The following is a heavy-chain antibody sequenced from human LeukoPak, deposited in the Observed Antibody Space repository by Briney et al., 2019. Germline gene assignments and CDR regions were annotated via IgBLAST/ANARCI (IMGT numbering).Heavy chain of an antibody. V-gene: IGHV3-7*04. D-gene: IGHD3-3*01. CDR2: LRADGSDK. Sequence: GGSLRLSCTGSGFTFSDYWMTWARQAPGKGLGWVANLRADGSDKYYVDSVKGRFTISRDNAKKLVYLQMNSLRAEDTAVYYCARDAYDDASESWGQGTLVTVSS. CDR3: ARDAYDDASES. J-gene: IGHJ5*02. CDR1: GFTFSDYW.